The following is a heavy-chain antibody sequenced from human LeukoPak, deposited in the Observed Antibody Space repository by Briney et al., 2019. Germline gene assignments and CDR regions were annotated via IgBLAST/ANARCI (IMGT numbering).Heavy chain of an antibody. CDR2: IRYDGSSK. Sequence: GGSLRLSCAASGFTFSSYGMHWVRQAPGKGLEWVAFIRYDGSSKYYADSVKGRFTISRDNSKNTLYLQMNSLRAEDTAVYYCARDRYFDWPHVFDYWGQGTLVTVSS. CDR1: GFTFSSYG. CDR3: ARDRYFDWPHVFDY. D-gene: IGHD3-9*01. V-gene: IGHV3-30*02. J-gene: IGHJ4*02.